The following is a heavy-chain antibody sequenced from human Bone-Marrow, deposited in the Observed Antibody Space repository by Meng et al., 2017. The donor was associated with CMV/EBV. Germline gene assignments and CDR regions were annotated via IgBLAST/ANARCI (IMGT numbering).Heavy chain of an antibody. D-gene: IGHD2-2*01. CDR3: LPDIVLVPVSY. CDR1: GFTFSSCA. V-gene: IGHV3-23*01. J-gene: IGHJ4*02. Sequence: GESLKISCAASGFTFSSCAMSWVRQAPGKGLEWVSSISGSGDSTYYADSVKGRFTISRDNSKNTLYLQMNNLRPEDTAVYYCLPDIVLVPVSYWGQGTLVTVSS. CDR2: ISGSGDST.